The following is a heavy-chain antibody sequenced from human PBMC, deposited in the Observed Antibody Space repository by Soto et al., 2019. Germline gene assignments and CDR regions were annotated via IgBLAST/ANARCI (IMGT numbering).Heavy chain of an antibody. D-gene: IGHD2-15*01. V-gene: IGHV4-4*02. J-gene: IGHJ6*03. CDR3: ATAWGGYCSGGSCRTRYYYYMDV. Sequence: SETLSLTCAVSSGSISSSNWWSWVRQPPGKGLEWIGEIYHSGSTNYNPSLKSRVTISVDKSKNQFSLKLSSVTAADTAVYYCATAWGGYCSGGSCRTRYYYYMDVWGKGTTVTVSS. CDR2: IYHSGST. CDR1: SGSISSSNW.